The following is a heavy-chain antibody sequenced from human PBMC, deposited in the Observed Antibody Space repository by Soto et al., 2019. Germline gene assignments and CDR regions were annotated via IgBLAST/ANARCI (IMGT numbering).Heavy chain of an antibody. D-gene: IGHD4-17*01. V-gene: IGHV1-8*01. CDR3: AREFPVTVSDYYGMDV. Sequence: QVQLVQSGAEVKKPGASVKVSCKASGYTFTSYDINWVRQATGQGLEWMGWMNPNSGNTGYAQKFQGRVTITADESTSTAYMELSSLRSEDTAVYYCAREFPVTVSDYYGMDVWGQGTTVTVSS. J-gene: IGHJ6*02. CDR2: MNPNSGNT. CDR1: GYTFTSYD.